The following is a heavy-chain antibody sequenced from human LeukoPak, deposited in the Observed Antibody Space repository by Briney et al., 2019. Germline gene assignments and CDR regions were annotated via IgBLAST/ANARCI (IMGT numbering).Heavy chain of an antibody. Sequence: GGSLRLSCAASGFTFSSYWMHWVRQAPGKGLVWVSRINSDGSSTSYADSVKGRFTISRDNAKNTLYLQMNSLGAEDTAVYYCASTLRYCSGGSCHSHWGQGTLVTVSS. CDR3: ASTLRYCSGGSCHSH. CDR2: INSDGSST. J-gene: IGHJ4*02. D-gene: IGHD2-15*01. V-gene: IGHV3-74*01. CDR1: GFTFSSYW.